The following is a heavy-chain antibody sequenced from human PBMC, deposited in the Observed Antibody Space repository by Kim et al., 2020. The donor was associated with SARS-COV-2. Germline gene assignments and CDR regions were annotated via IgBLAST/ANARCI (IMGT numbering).Heavy chain of an antibody. J-gene: IGHJ4*02. CDR1: GFIFNSRA. V-gene: IGHV3-23*01. CDR2: IDTRGEYT. Sequence: GGSLRLSCAASGFIFNSRAMNWARQAPGRRPEWVSTIDTRGEYTYYADSVQGRFTISRDNSKNTLFLQMNSLRVEDTAIYYCAVGNALDYWGQGTLVTVSS. CDR3: AVGNALDY.